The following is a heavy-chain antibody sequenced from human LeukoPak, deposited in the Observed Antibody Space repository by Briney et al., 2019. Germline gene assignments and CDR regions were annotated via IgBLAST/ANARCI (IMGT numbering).Heavy chain of an antibody. D-gene: IGHD5-12*01. V-gene: IGHV4-38-2*02. Sequence: PGGSLRLSCAASGFTVSSNYMSWVRQAPGRGLEWIGGIYHSGSTYYNPSLKSRVTISVDTSKNHFSLKLTSVTAADTAVYYCARENMVATMVDYWGQGTLVTVSS. CDR2: IYHSGST. CDR1: GFTVSSNY. CDR3: ARENMVATMVDY. J-gene: IGHJ4*02.